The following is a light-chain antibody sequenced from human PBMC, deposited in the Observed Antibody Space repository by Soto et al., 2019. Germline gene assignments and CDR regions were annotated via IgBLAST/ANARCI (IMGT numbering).Light chain of an antibody. CDR1: SSDVGGYNY. CDR3: SSYTSSSTDVV. J-gene: IGLJ2*01. V-gene: IGLV2-14*01. Sequence: QSALTQPASVSGSPGQSITISCTGTSSDVGGYNYVSWYQQPPGKAPTLMIYDDSDRPSGVSNRFSGSKSGNTASLTISGLQAEDEADYYCSSYTSSSTDVVFGGGTKLTVL. CDR2: DDS.